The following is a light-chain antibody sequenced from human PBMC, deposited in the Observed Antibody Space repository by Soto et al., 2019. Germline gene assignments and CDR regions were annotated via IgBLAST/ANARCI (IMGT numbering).Light chain of an antibody. Sequence: EIVLTQSPGTLSLSPGERATLSCRASQSVTSSYLAWYQQKPGQAPRLFIYGASSRATGSPDRFSGSGSGTDFTLTISRLEPEDFAVYHCQQYGNSPWTFGQGTKVEIK. CDR2: GAS. CDR1: QSVTSSY. CDR3: QQYGNSPWT. J-gene: IGKJ1*01. V-gene: IGKV3-20*01.